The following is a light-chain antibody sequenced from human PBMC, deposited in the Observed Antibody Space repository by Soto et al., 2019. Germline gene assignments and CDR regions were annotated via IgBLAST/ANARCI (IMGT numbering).Light chain of an antibody. V-gene: IGLV2-14*01. CDR3: NSYTTSSTLV. CDR1: SRDVGGYNF. J-gene: IGLJ3*02. CDR2: GVS. Sequence: QPVLTQPASVSGSPGQSITISCTGTSRDVGGYNFVSWYQHHPGKAPRLIIYGVSNRPSGVSNRFSGSKSGNTASLTISGLQAEDEADYYCNSYTTSSTLVFGGGTKLTVL.